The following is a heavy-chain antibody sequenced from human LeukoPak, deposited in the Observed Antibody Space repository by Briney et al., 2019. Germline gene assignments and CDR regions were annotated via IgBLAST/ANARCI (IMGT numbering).Heavy chain of an antibody. CDR1: GFTFDDYA. J-gene: IGHJ6*02. Sequence: GRSLRLSCAASGFTFDDYAIHWVRQAPGKGLEGGSGISWNSGSIGDADPVKGRLTISRYNAPNSLYLQMNSPRAEDTALYYCAKGFLESSYGMDVWGQGTTVTVSS. CDR2: ISWNSGSI. V-gene: IGHV3-9*01. D-gene: IGHD3-3*01. CDR3: AKGFLESSYGMDV.